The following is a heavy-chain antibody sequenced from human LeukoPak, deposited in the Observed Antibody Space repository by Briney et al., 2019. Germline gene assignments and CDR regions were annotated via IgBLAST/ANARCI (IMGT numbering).Heavy chain of an antibody. J-gene: IGHJ6*03. V-gene: IGHV1-2*02. CDR2: INPNSGGT. Sequence: ASVKVSCKASGYTFTGYYMHWVRQAPGQGLEWMGWINPNSGGTNYAQKFQGRVTMTRDTSISTAYMELSRLRSDDTAVYYCARGITMVRGPYYYMDVWGKGTTVTVSS. D-gene: IGHD3-10*01. CDR3: ARGITMVRGPYYYMDV. CDR1: GYTFTGYY.